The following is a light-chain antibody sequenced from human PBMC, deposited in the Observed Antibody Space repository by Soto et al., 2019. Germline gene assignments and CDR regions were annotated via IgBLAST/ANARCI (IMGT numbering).Light chain of an antibody. CDR2: GAS. V-gene: IGKV3D-15*01. CDR1: QSVGNN. J-gene: IGKJ2*01. Sequence: EIVMTQSPATLSVSPGEGATLSCRASQSVGNNLAWYQQRPGQAPRLLIYGASTRATGIPARFSGSGSGTEFSLSISSLQSEDFAVYYCQQYDLGPWDTFGQGTKLEIK. CDR3: QQYDLGPWDT.